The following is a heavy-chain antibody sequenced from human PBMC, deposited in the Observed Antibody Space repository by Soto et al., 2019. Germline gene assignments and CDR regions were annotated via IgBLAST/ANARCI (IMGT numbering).Heavy chain of an antibody. CDR2: LFSNDEN. D-gene: IGHD6-19*01. Sequence: QVTLKESGPVLVKPTETLTLTCTVSGFSRSNARMGVNWIRQPPGKALEWLAHLFSNDENSYSTSLKGRLTLSKGTSKSQVVLTSTNRDPVDTATYYCARIRDSSGWYHQNWFDPWGQGTLVTVSS. J-gene: IGHJ5*02. V-gene: IGHV2-26*01. CDR1: GFSRSNARMG. CDR3: ARIRDSSGWYHQNWFDP.